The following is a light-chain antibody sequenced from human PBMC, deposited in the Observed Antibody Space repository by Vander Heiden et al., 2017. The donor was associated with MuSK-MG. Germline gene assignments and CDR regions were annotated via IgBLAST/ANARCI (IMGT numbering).Light chain of an antibody. CDR2: DAS. V-gene: IGKV1-33*01. Sequence: DIQTTQSPYSLSGSVGDRVTITCQASQDISNYLNWYQQKPGKAPKLLIYDASNLETGVPSRFSGSGSGTDFTFTISSLQPEDIATYYCQQDDNLPITFGQGTRLEIK. CDR3: QQDDNLPIT. CDR1: QDISNY. J-gene: IGKJ5*01.